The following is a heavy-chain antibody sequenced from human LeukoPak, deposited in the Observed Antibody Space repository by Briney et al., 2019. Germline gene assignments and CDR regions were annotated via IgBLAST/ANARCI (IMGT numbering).Heavy chain of an antibody. J-gene: IGHJ4*02. CDR3: ARNSGYDTFDY. CDR1: GFTFSNNK. CDR2: ISDGSNDI. V-gene: IGHV3-21*01. Sequence: GGSLRLSCAASGFTFSNNKMNWVRQAPGKGLEWVSSISDGSNDIYYADSVKGRFTISRDNARNSLYLQMNSLRAEDTAVYFCARNSGYDTFDYWGQGTLVTVSS. D-gene: IGHD5-12*01.